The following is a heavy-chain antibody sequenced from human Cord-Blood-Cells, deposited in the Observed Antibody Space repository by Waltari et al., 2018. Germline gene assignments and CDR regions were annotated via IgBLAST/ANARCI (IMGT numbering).Heavy chain of an antibody. J-gene: IGHJ4*02. D-gene: IGHD2-2*01. Sequence: QVQLQESGPGLVKPSETLSLTCAVSGYPISSGYYWGWLRQPPGKGLEWIGSIYHSGSTYYNPSLKSRVTISVDTSKNQFSLKLSSVTAADTAVYYCARDRVVPAATVFDYWGQGTLVTVSS. V-gene: IGHV4-38-2*02. CDR1: GYPISSGYY. CDR2: IYHSGST. CDR3: ARDRVVPAATVFDY.